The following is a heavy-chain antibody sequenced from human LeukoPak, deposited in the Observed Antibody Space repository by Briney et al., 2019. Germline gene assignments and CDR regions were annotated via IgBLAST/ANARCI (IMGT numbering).Heavy chain of an antibody. CDR1: GFTFSSYS. V-gene: IGHV3-21*01. CDR2: ISSSSYI. Sequence: GGSLRPSCAASGFTFSSYSMNWVRQAPGKGLEWVSSISSSSYIYYADSVKGRFTISRDNAKNSLYLQMNSLRAEDTAVYYCARDRDYGDYSEFDPWGQGTLVTVSS. J-gene: IGHJ5*02. D-gene: IGHD4-17*01. CDR3: ARDRDYGDYSEFDP.